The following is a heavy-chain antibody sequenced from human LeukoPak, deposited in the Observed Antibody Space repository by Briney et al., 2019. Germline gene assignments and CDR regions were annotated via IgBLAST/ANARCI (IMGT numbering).Heavy chain of an antibody. CDR1: GGSFGGYY. J-gene: IGHJ5*02. Sequence: SETLSLTCAVYGGSFGGYYWSWIRQPPEKGLEWIGEINHGGSTNYNPSLKSRVTISVDTSKNQFSLKLSSVTAADTAVYYCARTDSIVEVAARWFDPWGQGTLVTVSS. CDR2: INHGGST. V-gene: IGHV4-34*01. CDR3: ARTDSIVEVAARWFDP. D-gene: IGHD2-15*01.